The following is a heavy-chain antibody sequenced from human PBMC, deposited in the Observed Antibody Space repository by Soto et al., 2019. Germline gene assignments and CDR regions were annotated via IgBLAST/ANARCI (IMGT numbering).Heavy chain of an antibody. V-gene: IGHV4-39*07. CDR3: ARRLFP. CDR1: GGSSSRSSYY. J-gene: IGHJ5*02. Sequence: FEPRSDKWSVSGGSSSRSSYYWGWIRQPPGKGLEWIGSIYYSGSTYYNPSLKSRVTISVDTSKNQFSLKLSSVTAADTAGYYCARRLFPSGQGTLVTVPS. CDR2: IYYSGST.